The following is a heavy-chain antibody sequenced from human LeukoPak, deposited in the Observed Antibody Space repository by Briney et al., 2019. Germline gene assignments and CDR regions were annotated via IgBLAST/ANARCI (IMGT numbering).Heavy chain of an antibody. CDR2: INPNSGGT. Sequence: ASVKVSCKASGYTFTSYDINWVRQAPGQGLEWMGWINPNSGGTNYAQKFQGRVTMTRDTSISTAYMELSRLRSDDTAVYYCARMWGDAFDIWGQGTMVTVSS. CDR1: GYTFTSYD. CDR3: ARMWGDAFDI. V-gene: IGHV1-2*02. D-gene: IGHD1-26*01. J-gene: IGHJ3*02.